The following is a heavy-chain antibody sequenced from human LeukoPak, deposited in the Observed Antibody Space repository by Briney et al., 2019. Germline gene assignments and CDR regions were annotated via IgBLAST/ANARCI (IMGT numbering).Heavy chain of an antibody. Sequence: GGSLRLSCAAFGFIFTSHSMNWVRQAPGKGLEWVSFIDSSSSSIHYADSVRGRFTISRDNAKNLLYLQMNSLRAEDTAEYFCARGNGPGSFIIDYWGQGTLVAASS. CDR3: ARGNGPGSFIIDY. D-gene: IGHD3-10*01. CDR2: IDSSSSSI. V-gene: IGHV3-48*01. J-gene: IGHJ4*02. CDR1: GFIFTSHS.